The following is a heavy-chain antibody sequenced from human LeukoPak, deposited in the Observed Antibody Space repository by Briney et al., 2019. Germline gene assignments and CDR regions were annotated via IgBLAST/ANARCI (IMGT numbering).Heavy chain of an antibody. Sequence: GGSLRLSCVASGFTFSDYYINWIRQAPGKGLEWVSFISSSGNTIYYADSVKGRFTVSRDDAKKSVRLHMTSLRVENTAMYYCTFNGVGYDSGAYHYDHWGQGNLVTVSS. CDR1: GFTFSDYY. CDR2: ISSSGNTI. V-gene: IGHV3-11*01. J-gene: IGHJ4*02. D-gene: IGHD3-16*01. CDR3: TFNGVGYDSGAYHYDH.